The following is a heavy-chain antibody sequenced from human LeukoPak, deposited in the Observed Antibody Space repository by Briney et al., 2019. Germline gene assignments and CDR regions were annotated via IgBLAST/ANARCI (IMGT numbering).Heavy chain of an antibody. Sequence: GASVKVSCKASGYTFTIYDINWVRQAPGQGLEWMGWMNPTSGHTGYAQNFQGRVTMTRDTSISTAYMELNSLTSEDTAVYYCARSPVGVRKKHDFWGQGTLVIVSS. J-gene: IGHJ4*02. CDR2: MNPTSGHT. D-gene: IGHD3-10*01. CDR1: GYTFTIYD. V-gene: IGHV1-8*01. CDR3: ARSPVGVRKKHDF.